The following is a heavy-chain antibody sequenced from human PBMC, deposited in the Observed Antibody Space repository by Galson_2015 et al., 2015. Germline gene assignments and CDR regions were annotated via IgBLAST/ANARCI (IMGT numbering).Heavy chain of an antibody. J-gene: IGHJ6*02. V-gene: IGHV3-7*03. CDR2: IKQDGSEK. Sequence: SLRLSCAASGFTFSSYWMSWVRQAPGKGLEWVANIKQDGSEKYYVDSVKGRFTISRDNAKNSLYLQMNSLRAEDTAVYYCARGGDYIRFYYYCMDVWGQGPPVTVSS. CDR3: ARGGDYIRFYYYCMDV. D-gene: IGHD4-17*01. CDR1: GFTFSSYW.